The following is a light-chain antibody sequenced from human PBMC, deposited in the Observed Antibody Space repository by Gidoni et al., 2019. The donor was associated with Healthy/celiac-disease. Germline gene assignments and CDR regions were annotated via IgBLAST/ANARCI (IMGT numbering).Light chain of an antibody. J-gene: IGKJ1*01. Sequence: ASQLTHAPSSLSASVGDRVTITCRARQGIRNDSGWYQQKPGKAPKLLIYAASCLQSGVQSRFSGSGSGTDFTLTISSMQPEDFATHYCLQDYNYPRTSGQGTKVEIK. CDR2: AAS. CDR3: LQDYNYPRT. V-gene: IGKV1-6*01. CDR1: QGIRND.